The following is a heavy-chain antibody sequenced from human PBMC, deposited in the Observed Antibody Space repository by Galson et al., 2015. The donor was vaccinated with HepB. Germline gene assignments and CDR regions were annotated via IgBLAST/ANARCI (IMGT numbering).Heavy chain of an antibody. CDR3: AREGFSGYDYPGFYFYGMDV. V-gene: IGHV1-18*01. D-gene: IGHD5-12*01. CDR2: TSAYNGNT. Sequence: SVKVSCKASGYTFTSYGISWVRQAPGQGLEWMGWTSAYNGNTNYAQKLHNRVTMTTDTSTSTAYMELRSLRSDDTAVYYCAREGFSGYDYPGFYFYGMDVWGQGTTVTVSS. CDR1: GYTFTSYG. J-gene: IGHJ6*02.